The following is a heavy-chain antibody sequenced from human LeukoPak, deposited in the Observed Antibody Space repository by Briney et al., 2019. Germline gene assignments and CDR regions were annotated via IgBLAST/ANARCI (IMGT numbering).Heavy chain of an antibody. J-gene: IGHJ6*03. CDR1: GYTFTGYY. Sequence: GASVKVSCKASGYTFTGYYMHWVRQAPGQGLEWMGWINPNSGGTNYAQKFQGRVTMTRDTSISTAYMELSRLRSDDTAVYYCARALRTFYGDYAGDYYYMDVWGKGTTVTVSS. D-gene: IGHD4-17*01. V-gene: IGHV1-2*02. CDR3: ARALRTFYGDYAGDYYYMDV. CDR2: INPNSGGT.